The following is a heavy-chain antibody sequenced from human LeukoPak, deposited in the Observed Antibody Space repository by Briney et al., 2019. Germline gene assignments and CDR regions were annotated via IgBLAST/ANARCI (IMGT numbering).Heavy chain of an antibody. V-gene: IGHV3-23*01. CDR1: GFSVSNYA. J-gene: IGHJ6*03. Sequence: GGSLRLSCVVSGFSVSNYAMSWVRQAPGKGLEWVSGILDSGYSTYYANSVKGRFTISRDNSNNTLYLQMNSLRAEDTAVYYCAKLGGHPLHNYYVGVWGKGTTVAVSS. D-gene: IGHD3-16*01. CDR3: AKLGGHPLHNYYVGV. CDR2: ILDSGYST.